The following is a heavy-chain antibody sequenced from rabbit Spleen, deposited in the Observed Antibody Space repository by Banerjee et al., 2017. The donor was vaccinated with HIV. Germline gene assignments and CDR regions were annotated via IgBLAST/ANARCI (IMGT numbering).Heavy chain of an antibody. CDR3: VRDQAGYAGYGPWYFNL. J-gene: IGHJ4*01. Sequence: QLKETGGGLVQPGGSLTLSCKASGFDFSSYYMSWVRQAPGKGLEWIGYFDPVFGSTYYASWVNGRFTISRHNAQNTLYLQLNSLIVADTATYFCVRDQAGYAGYGPWYFNLWGPGPLVTVS. CDR2: FDPVFGST. D-gene: IGHD7-1*01. CDR1: GFDFSSYY. V-gene: IGHV1S7*01.